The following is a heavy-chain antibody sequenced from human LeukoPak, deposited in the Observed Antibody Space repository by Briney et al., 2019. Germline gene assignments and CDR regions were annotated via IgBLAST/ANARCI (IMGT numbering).Heavy chain of an antibody. CDR3: GYIVVVPAIADY. CDR1: GYTFTSYY. V-gene: IGHV1-46*01. Sequence: ASVKVSCKASGYTFTSYYMQWVRQAPGQGVEWMGVINPSGGSTRYAQKFKGRVTMTRDTSTSTVYMELSRGRSEETDVYYCGYIVVVPAIADYWGQGTLVTVSS. D-gene: IGHD2-2*01. CDR2: INPSGGST. J-gene: IGHJ4*02.